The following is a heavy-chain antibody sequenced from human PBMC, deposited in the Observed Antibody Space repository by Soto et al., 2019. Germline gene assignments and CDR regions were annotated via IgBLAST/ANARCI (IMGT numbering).Heavy chain of an antibody. J-gene: IGHJ4*02. CDR1: GFTFSSYA. Sequence: QVQLVESGGGVVQPGRSLRLSCAASGFTFSSYAMHWVRQAPGKGLEWVAVISYDGSNKYYADSVKGRFTISRDNSKNTLYLQMNSLRAEDTAVYYCAREDDYSNPLMSGFDYWGQGTLVTVSS. CDR3: AREDDYSNPLMSGFDY. V-gene: IGHV3-30-3*01. CDR2: ISYDGSNK. D-gene: IGHD4-4*01.